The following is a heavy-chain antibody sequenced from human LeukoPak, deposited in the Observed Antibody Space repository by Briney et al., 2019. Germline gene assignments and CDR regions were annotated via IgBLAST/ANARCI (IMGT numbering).Heavy chain of an antibody. Sequence: PGGSLRLSCAASGFTFTDYAMSWVRQAPEKGLEWISTISDNGGETYYADSVKGRFAISRDNSKNTLYLQMNSLRAEDTAVYYCAKGDSPTISYYYYGMDVWGQGTTVTVSS. D-gene: IGHD3-3*01. CDR2: ISDNGGET. CDR3: AKGDSPTISYYYYGMDV. V-gene: IGHV3-23*01. CDR1: GFTFTDYA. J-gene: IGHJ6*02.